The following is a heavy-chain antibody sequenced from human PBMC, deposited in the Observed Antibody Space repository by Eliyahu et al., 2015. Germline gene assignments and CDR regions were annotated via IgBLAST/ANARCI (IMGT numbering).Heavy chain of an antibody. V-gene: IGHV4-39*01. CDR1: GGSISSSSYY. D-gene: IGHD3-22*01. CDR2: IYYSGST. J-gene: IGHJ5*02. Sequence: QLQLQESGPGLVKPSETLSLTCTVXGGSISSSSYYWGXIRQPPGKGLEWIGSIYYSGSTYYNPSLKSRVTISVDTSKNQFSLKLSSVTAADTAVYYCARYQKDYYDSSGYLAGGSWFDPWGQGTLVTVSS. CDR3: ARYQKDYYDSSGYLAGGSWFDP.